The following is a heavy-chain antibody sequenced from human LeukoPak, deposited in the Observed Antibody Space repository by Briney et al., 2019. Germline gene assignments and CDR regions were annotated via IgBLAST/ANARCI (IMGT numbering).Heavy chain of an antibody. D-gene: IGHD1-26*01. CDR1: GFTFSTYW. J-gene: IGHJ6*03. V-gene: IGHV3-7*01. Sequence: PGGSLRLSCAASGFTFSTYWMSWVRQAPGKGLEWVANIKQDGSAKYYVDSVKGRFTIPRDNAKNSLYLQMDSLRVEDTAVYYCARDPYSGSYGPYYYYYMDVWGKGTTVTISS. CDR3: ARDPYSGSYGPYYYYYMDV. CDR2: IKQDGSAK.